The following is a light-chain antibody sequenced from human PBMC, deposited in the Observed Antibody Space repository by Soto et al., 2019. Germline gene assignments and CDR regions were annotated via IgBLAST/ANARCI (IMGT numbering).Light chain of an antibody. CDR3: CSFAGSNTLV. V-gene: IGLV2-23*01. J-gene: IGLJ2*01. CDR2: EGS. Sequence: QSALTQPASVSGSPGQSITISCTGTSSDVGSYNLVSWYQHHPGKAPKLMIYEGSKRPSGVSNRFSGSKSGNTASLTISGLQAEDEADYHCCSFAGSNTLVFGGGTKLTVL. CDR1: SSDVGSYNL.